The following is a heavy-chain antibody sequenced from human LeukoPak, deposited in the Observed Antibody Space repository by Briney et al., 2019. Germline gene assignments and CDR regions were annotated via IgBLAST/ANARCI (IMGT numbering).Heavy chain of an antibody. CDR1: GYTFTGYY. J-gene: IGHJ6*02. CDR2: INPNSGGT. V-gene: IGHV1-2*02. D-gene: IGHD2-2*02. CDR3: ARKEIYCSSTSCYTSRYYYYGMDV. Sequence: GASVKVSRKASGYTFTGYYMHWVRQAPGQGLEWMGWINPNSGGTNYAQKFQGRVTMTRDTSISTAYMELSRLRSDDTAVYYCARKEIYCSSTSCYTSRYYYYGMDVWGQGTTVTVSS.